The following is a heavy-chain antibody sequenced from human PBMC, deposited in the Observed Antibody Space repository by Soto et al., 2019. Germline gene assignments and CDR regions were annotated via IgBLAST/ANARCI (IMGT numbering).Heavy chain of an antibody. Sequence: PGGSLRLSCAASRFDFTSYGMHWLRQAPGKGLEWVAVMSNDGNNQFYADSVRGRFIISRDTSKNTLFLQMTSLRPEDTAVYYCAGGFCANLFGYYSLDLGGPGALVTFSS. CDR1: RFDFTSYG. V-gene: IGHV3-30*03. CDR2: MSNDGNNQ. D-gene: IGHD2-15*01. J-gene: IGHJ5*02. CDR3: AGGFCANLFGYYSLDL.